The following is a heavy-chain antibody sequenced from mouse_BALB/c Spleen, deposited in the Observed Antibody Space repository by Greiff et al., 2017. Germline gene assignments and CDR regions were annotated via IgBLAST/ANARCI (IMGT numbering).Heavy chain of an antibody. Sequence: VQLQQSGPELVKPGASVKMSCKASGYTFTDYYMDWVKQSHGESFEWIGRVNPYNGGTSYNQKFKGKATLTVDKSSSTAYMELNSLTSEDSAVYYCARWGGYYAMDYWGQGTSVTVSS. CDR2: VNPYNGGT. D-gene: IGHD1-1*02. CDR1: GYTFTDYY. V-gene: IGHV1-19*01. J-gene: IGHJ4*01. CDR3: ARWGGYYAMDY.